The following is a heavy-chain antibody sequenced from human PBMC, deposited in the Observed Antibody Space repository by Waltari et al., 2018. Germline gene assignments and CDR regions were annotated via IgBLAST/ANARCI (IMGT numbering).Heavy chain of an antibody. Sequence: QPQLQESGPGLVKPSETLSPPCPVSGGPVGSSSYNWGWVRPSPGKGREWMGGVYYTGKTYHNPSLKRRFTISVDASKNQFSPSVNSVTAADTAVYYCVREPSSSEGLDPWGQGSLVYVSS. J-gene: IGHJ5*02. CDR2: VYYTGKT. V-gene: IGHV4-39*07. CDR1: GGPVGSSSYN. D-gene: IGHD6-6*01. CDR3: VREPSSSEGLDP.